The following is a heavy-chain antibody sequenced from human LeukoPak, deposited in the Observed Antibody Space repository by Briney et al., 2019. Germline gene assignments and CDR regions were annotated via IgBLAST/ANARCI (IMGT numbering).Heavy chain of an antibody. J-gene: IGHJ4*02. V-gene: IGHV4-59*01. CDR1: GDSISSYY. D-gene: IGHD2-15*01. CDR2: IYYSGST. CDR3: ARGARYCSGGSCLDY. Sequence: SETLSLTCTVSGDSISSYYWSWIRQPPGKGLEWIGYIYYSGSTNYNPSLKSRVTISVDTSKSQFSLKLSSVTAADTAVYYCARGARYCSGGSCLDYWGQGTLVTVSS.